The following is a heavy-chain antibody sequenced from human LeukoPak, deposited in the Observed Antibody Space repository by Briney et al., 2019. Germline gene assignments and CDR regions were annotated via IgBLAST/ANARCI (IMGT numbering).Heavy chain of an antibody. CDR2: IYHSGST. CDR3: ARCERQWLSDDYYYYGMDV. J-gene: IGHJ6*02. V-gene: IGHV4-4*02. Sequence: SETLSLTCAVSGGSISSSNWWSWVRQPPGKGLEWIGEIYHSGSTNYNPSLKSRVTISVDKSKNQFSLKLSSVTAADTAVYYCARCERQWLSDDYYYYGMDVWGQGTTVTVSS. D-gene: IGHD6-19*01. CDR1: GGSISSSNW.